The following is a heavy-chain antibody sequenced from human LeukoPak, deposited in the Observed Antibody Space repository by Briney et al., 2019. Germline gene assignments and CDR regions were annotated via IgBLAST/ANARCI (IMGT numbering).Heavy chain of an antibody. J-gene: IGHJ4*02. CDR1: GGSISSYY. D-gene: IGHD1-26*01. Sequence: SETLSLTCTVSGGSISSYYWSWIRQPPGKGLEWIGHIYTSGSTNYNPSLKSRVSMSVDTSKNQFSLKLSSVTAADTAVFYCARENSGSYREFDYWGQGTLVTVSS. CDR2: IYTSGST. CDR3: ARENSGSYREFDY. V-gene: IGHV4-4*07.